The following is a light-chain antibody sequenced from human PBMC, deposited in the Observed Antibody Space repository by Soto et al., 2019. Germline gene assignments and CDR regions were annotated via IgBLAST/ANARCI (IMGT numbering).Light chain of an antibody. J-gene: IGKJ3*01. V-gene: IGKV3-15*01. CDR3: QQYNSWPFT. CDR2: GAS. CDR1: QSVSSN. Sequence: EIVITQSPSTLSVSPGERATLSCRASQSVSSNLAWYQQKPGQAPRLLIHGASTRATGVPARFSGSGSGTEFTLTISSLQSEDFAVYYCQQYNSWPFTFGPGTKVDIK.